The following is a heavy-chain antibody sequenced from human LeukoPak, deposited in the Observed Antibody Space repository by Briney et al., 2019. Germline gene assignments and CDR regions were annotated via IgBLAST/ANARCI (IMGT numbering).Heavy chain of an antibody. CDR2: IIPILGIA. V-gene: IGHV1-69*04. Sequence: SVKVSCKASGGTFSSYAISWVRQAPGQGLEWMGRIIPILGIANYAQKFQGRVTITADKSTSTAYMELSSLRSEDTAVYYCARVSGSGSYDYWGQGTLVTVSS. D-gene: IGHD3-10*01. J-gene: IGHJ4*02. CDR3: ARVSGSGSYDY. CDR1: GGTFSSYA.